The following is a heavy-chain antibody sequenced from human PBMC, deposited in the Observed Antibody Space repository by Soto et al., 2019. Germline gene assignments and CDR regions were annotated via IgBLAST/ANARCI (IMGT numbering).Heavy chain of an antibody. CDR1: GFTFSSYA. CDR3: AKVETNYDYVWGSYRYDAFDI. Sequence: EVQLLESGGGLVQPGGSLRLSCAASGFTFSSYAMSWVRQAPGKGLEWVSAISGSGGSTYYADSVKGRFTISRDNSKNPLYLQMNSLRAEDTAVYYCAKVETNYDYVWGSYRYDAFDIWGQGTMVTVSS. CDR2: ISGSGGST. D-gene: IGHD3-16*02. J-gene: IGHJ3*02. V-gene: IGHV3-23*01.